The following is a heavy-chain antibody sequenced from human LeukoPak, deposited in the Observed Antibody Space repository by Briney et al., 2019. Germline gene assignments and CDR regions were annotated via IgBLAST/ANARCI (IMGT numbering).Heavy chain of an antibody. V-gene: IGHV3-11*04. CDR2: IKGTGLTT. D-gene: IGHD3-16*01. CDR3: ARAGELRYMDV. CDR1: GFTFSDYY. J-gene: IGHJ6*03. Sequence: PGGSLRLSCAASGFTFSDYYTSWIRQAPGKGLEWVSTIKGTGLTTYYADSVKGRFTISRDNAKNSLFLQMSSLRADDTAIYYCARAGELRYMDVWGKGTAVTVSS.